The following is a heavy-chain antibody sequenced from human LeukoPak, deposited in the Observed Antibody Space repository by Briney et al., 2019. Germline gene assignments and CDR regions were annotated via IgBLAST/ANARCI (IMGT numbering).Heavy chain of an antibody. J-gene: IGHJ4*02. CDR2: IKQDGSEK. Sequence: GGPLRLSCAASGFTLSYYWMTWVRQVPGKGLEWVASIKQDGSEKHYVDSVKGRFTISRDNAEKSLYLQMNSLRAEDTAVYYCARGLTSDYWGQGTLVTVSS. V-gene: IGHV3-7*03. CDR3: ARGLTSDY. CDR1: GFTLSYYW.